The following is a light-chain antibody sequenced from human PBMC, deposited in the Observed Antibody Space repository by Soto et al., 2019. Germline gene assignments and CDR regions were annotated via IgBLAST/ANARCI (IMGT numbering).Light chain of an antibody. CDR1: QSISSW. Sequence: DIQMTQSPSTLSASVGDRVTITCRASQSISSWLAWYQQKPGKAPKVLIYKASSLESGVPSRFSGSGSVTEFTLTISSLQPDDFATYYCQQYTTSPWTFGQGTQVEIK. CDR2: KAS. J-gene: IGKJ1*01. CDR3: QQYTTSPWT. V-gene: IGKV1-5*03.